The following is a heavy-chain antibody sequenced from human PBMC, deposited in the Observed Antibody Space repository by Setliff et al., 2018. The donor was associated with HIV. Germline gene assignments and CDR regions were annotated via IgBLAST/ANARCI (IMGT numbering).Heavy chain of an antibody. D-gene: IGHD3-22*01. CDR2: IRFDGSNT. J-gene: IGHJ4*02. CDR3: AKIQNPQGYYYDSSGYYPHPGSPDY. V-gene: IGHV3-30*02. Sequence: PGGSLRLSCAASGFTFSSYGMHWVRQAPGKGPEWVAFIRFDGSNTYYADSVKGRFTISRDNSRNTVDLQMNNLRPEDTAVYYCAKIQNPQGYYYDSSGYYPHPGSPDYWGQGTLVTVSS. CDR1: GFTFSSYG.